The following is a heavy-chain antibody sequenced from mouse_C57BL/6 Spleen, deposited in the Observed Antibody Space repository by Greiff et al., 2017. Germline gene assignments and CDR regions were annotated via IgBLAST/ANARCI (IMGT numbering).Heavy chain of an antibody. CDR1: GYTFTDYN. J-gene: IGHJ2*01. V-gene: IGHV1-22*01. CDR2: INPNNGGT. D-gene: IGHD1-1*01. CDR3: ARGPYYYGSSSHFDY. Sequence: EVQVVESGPELVKPGASVKMSCKASGYTFTDYNMHWVKQSHGKSLEWIGYINPNNGGTSYNQKFKGKATLTVDKSSSTAYMELRSLTSEDSAVYYCARGPYYYGSSSHFDYWGQGTTLTVSS.